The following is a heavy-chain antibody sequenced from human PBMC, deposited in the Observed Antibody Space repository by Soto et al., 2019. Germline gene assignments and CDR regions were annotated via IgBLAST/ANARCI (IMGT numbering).Heavy chain of an antibody. J-gene: IGHJ6*03. CDR1: GYTFTSYD. V-gene: IGHV1-8*01. CDR2: MNPNSGNT. D-gene: IGHD2-8*01. Sequence: ASVKVSCKASGYTFTSYDINWVRQATGQGLEWMGWMNPNSGNTGYAQKFQGRVTMTRNTSISTAYMELSSLRSEDTAVYYCARGRGGYCTNGVCYNHYYYYMDVWGKGTTVTVSS. CDR3: ARGRGGYCTNGVCYNHYYYYMDV.